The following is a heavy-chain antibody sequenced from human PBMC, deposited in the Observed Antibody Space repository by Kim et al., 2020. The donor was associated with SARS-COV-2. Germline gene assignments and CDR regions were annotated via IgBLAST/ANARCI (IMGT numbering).Heavy chain of an antibody. Sequence: GGSLRLSCAASGFTFSSYAMHWVRQPPGKGLEWVSAIGDTANSRFYADSVRGRFTISRDNSENTLDLQMNGLRAEDTAVYYCAKAYYSSGGGRGLMDVWGQGTTVTVSS. D-gene: IGHD6-19*01. CDR1: GFTFSSYA. J-gene: IGHJ6*02. CDR3: AKAYYSSGGGRGLMDV. CDR2: IGDTANSR. V-gene: IGHV3-23*01.